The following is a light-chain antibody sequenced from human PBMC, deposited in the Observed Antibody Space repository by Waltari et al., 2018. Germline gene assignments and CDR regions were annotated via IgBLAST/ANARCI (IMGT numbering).Light chain of an antibody. J-gene: IGLJ3*02. CDR2: DVN. CDR3: SSYTSSSTLV. V-gene: IGLV2-14*03. CDR1: SSDVGGYNY. Sequence: QSALTQPASVSGSPGPSITISCTGTSSDVGGYNYVPWYQQYPGKAPKLMIYDVNTRPSGVSNRFSGSKSGNTASLTISGLQAEDEADYYCSSYTSSSTLVFGGGTKLTVL.